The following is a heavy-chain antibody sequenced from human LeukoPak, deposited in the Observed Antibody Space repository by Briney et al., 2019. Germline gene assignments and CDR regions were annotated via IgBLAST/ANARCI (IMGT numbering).Heavy chain of an antibody. CDR1: GDSISTSSYY. J-gene: IGHJ5*02. CDR3: ARDPSRSCAGGNCFSS. V-gene: IGHV4-39*07. D-gene: IGHD2-15*01. Sequence: SETLPLTCTVSGDSISTSSYYWGWIRQPPGKGLEWIGSVFFSGNTYYEPSLKSRVTISVATSTNQFSLNVRSVSAADTAVYYCARDPSRSCAGGNCFSSWGQGTLVIVSS. CDR2: VFFSGNT.